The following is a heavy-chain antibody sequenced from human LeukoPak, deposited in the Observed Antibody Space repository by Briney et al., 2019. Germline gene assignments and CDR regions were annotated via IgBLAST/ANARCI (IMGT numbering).Heavy chain of an antibody. CDR3: ARASSYSFDP. V-gene: IGHV3-53*01. D-gene: IGHD2-21*01. J-gene: IGHJ5*02. CDR1: GFTVSSNY. Sequence: GGSLRLSCAASGFTVSSNYMSWVRQAPGKGLEWVSIIYAGGSTYYADSMKGRFTISRDNSRNTLYLQMNTLRAEDTAVYYCARASSYSFDPWGQGTLVTVSS. CDR2: IYAGGST.